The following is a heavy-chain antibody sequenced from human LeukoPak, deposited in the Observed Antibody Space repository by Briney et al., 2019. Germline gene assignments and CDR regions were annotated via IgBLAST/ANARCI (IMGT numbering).Heavy chain of an antibody. V-gene: IGHV3-23*01. J-gene: IGHJ1*01. Sequence: GSLRLSCTTSGFTFSLYEMNWVRQAPGKGLEWVSSLSGTGGTTYYADPVKGRFTISRDNSRNTLYVQMNSLRAEDTAVYFCAKGPYSDSSEWFQYWGQGTLVTVSS. D-gene: IGHD6-13*01. CDR2: LSGTGGTT. CDR3: AKGPYSDSSEWFQY. CDR1: GFTFSLYE.